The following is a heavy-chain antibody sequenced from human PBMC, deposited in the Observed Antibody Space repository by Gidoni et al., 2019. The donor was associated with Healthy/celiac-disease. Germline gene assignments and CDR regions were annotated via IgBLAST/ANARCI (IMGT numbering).Heavy chain of an antibody. CDR1: GGSISSGDYY. V-gene: IGHV4-30-4*01. Sequence: QVQLQESGPGLVKPSQTLSLTCTVSGGSISSGDYYWSWIRQPPGKGLEWIGYIYYSGSTTYNPSLKSRVTISVDTSKNQFSLKLSSVTAADTAVYYCARDRGRYCSSTSCVGGMDVWGQGTTVTVSS. J-gene: IGHJ6*02. D-gene: IGHD2-2*01. CDR2: IYYSGST. CDR3: ARDRGRYCSSTSCVGGMDV.